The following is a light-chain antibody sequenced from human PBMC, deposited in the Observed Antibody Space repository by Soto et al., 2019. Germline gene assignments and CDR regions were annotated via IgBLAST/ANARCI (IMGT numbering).Light chain of an antibody. V-gene: IGLV2-14*01. J-gene: IGLJ1*01. CDR2: EVS. Sequence: QSALTQAASVSGSAGQSITISCTGTSSDGGGYNYVSWYQQHPGKAPKLMIYEVSNRPSGVSNRFSGSKSGNTASLTISGLQAEDEADYYCSSYTSSSTSSVFGTGTKVTVL. CDR3: SSYTSSSTSSV. CDR1: SSDGGGYNY.